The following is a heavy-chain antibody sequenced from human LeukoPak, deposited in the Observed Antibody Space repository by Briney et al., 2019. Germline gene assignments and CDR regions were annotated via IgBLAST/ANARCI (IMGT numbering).Heavy chain of an antibody. V-gene: IGHV1-18*04. CDR3: ARDKAVTTEVTQHFQH. CDR1: GYTFSDYT. Sequence: GASVKVSCKASGYTFSDYTIYWVQQAPGQGLEWMGWISAYNGYTDYAQKFQFRVTMTTDTSTSTAYMELRSLRSDDTAVYYCARDKAVTTEVTQHFQHWGQGTLVTVSS. CDR2: ISAYNGYT. J-gene: IGHJ1*01. D-gene: IGHD4-23*01.